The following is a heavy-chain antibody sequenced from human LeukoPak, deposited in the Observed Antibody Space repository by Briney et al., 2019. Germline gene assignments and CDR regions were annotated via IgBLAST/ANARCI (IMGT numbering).Heavy chain of an antibody. J-gene: IGHJ4*02. CDR2: IYYSGRT. CDR3: ARHRFSYGSGSYHYFAY. Sequence: PLETLSLTYTVSGGSISSTSYDCGWIRQPPGNGLEWIGSIYYSGRTNYNPSLKSRVTTSVDTYKNKCSLKLSSVTAADTAVYYCARHRFSYGSGSYHYFAYWGQGTLVTVSS. CDR1: GGSISSTSYD. V-gene: IGHV4-39*01. D-gene: IGHD3-10*01.